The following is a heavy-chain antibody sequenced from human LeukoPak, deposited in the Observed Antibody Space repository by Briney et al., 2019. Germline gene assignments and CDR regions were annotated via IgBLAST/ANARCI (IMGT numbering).Heavy chain of an antibody. Sequence: PSETLSLTCAVYGGSFSGYYWSWIRRPPGKGLEWIGEINHSGSTNYNPSLKSRVTISVDTSKNQFSLKLSSVTAADTAVYYCARLATLTPKNYYYYGMDVWGQGTTVTVSS. J-gene: IGHJ6*02. CDR3: ARLATLTPKNYYYYGMDV. V-gene: IGHV4-34*01. CDR1: GGSFSGYY. D-gene: IGHD5-12*01. CDR2: INHSGST.